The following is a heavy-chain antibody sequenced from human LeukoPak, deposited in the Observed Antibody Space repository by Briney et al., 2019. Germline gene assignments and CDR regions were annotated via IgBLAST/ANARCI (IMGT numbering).Heavy chain of an antibody. V-gene: IGHV3-7*01. CDR2: IKQDGSEK. CDR3: ATVRSNYYYCYMDV. CDR1: GFTLSSYL. Sequence: GGSLRLSCAASGFTLSSYLMTWVRQAPGKGLEWVANIKQDGSEKYYVDSVKGRFTISRDNAKNSLYLQMNSLRAEDTAVYYCATVRSNYYYCYMDVWGKGTTVTVSS. J-gene: IGHJ6*03. D-gene: IGHD1-14*01.